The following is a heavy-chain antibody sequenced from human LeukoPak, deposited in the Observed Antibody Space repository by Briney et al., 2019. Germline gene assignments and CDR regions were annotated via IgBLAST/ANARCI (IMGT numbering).Heavy chain of an antibody. CDR3: ATKKYSGSFYAF. J-gene: IGHJ4*02. CDR1: GYSSTDYY. D-gene: IGHD1-26*01. CDR2: IKQNSGDT. Sequence: PSASVKVSCKASGYSSTDYYIYWVRQAPGQGLEWMGWIKQNSGDTNYVQKFEGRVTMTRDTSISTAYMELSSLRSDDTAVYYCATKKYSGSFYAFWGQGTLVTVSS. V-gene: IGHV1-2*02.